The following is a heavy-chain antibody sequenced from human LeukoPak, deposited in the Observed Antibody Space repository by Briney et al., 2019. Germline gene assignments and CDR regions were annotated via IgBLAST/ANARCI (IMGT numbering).Heavy chain of an antibody. CDR1: GGSISSGDYY. J-gene: IGHJ4*02. V-gene: IGHV4-30-4*08. Sequence: PSETLSLTCTVSGGSISSGDYYWSWIRQPPGKGLEWIGYIYYSGSTYYNPSLKSRVTISVDTSKNQFSLKLSSVTAADTAVYSCPAKGGEMATITINKNYGGRETLVTVP. CDR2: IYYSGST. CDR3: PAKGGEMATITINKNY. D-gene: IGHD5-24*01.